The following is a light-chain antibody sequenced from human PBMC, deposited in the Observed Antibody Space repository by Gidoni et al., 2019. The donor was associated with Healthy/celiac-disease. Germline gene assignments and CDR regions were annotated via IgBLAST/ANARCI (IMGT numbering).Light chain of an antibody. Sequence: DIQLTKSPSFLSASVGDRVTITCRASQCISSNLAWYQQKPGKAHKLLSYAASTLQSGVPSRFSGSGSGTEFTLTISSLQPEDVATYYCQQLNSYPPTVGGGTKVEIK. CDR1: QCISSN. V-gene: IGKV1-9*01. J-gene: IGKJ4*01. CDR3: QQLNSYPPT. CDR2: AAS.